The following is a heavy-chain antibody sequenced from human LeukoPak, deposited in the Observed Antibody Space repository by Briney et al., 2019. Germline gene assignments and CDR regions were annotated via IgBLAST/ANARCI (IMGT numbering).Heavy chain of an antibody. CDR3: ASGAGYSSSWSTAEYFQH. D-gene: IGHD6-13*01. CDR1: GYTFTSYY. V-gene: IGHV1-46*01. J-gene: IGHJ1*01. Sequence: GASVKVSCKASGYTFTSYYMHWVRQAPGQGLEWMGIINPSGGSTSYAQKFQGRVTMTRDTSTSTVYMELSSLRSEDTAEYYCASGAGYSSSWSTAEYFQHWGQGTLVTVSS. CDR2: INPSGGST.